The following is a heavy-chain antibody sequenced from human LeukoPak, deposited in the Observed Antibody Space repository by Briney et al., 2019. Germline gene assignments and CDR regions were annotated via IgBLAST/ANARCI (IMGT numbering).Heavy chain of an antibody. CDR3: ARGVFSSGWYPDNFDC. CDR2: IKHDGSDT. V-gene: IGHV3-7*01. CDR1: GFSFSSYW. J-gene: IGHJ4*02. Sequence: GGSLRLSCAASGFSFSSYWMSWVRQAPGKGLEWVANIKHDGSDTFYVDSLKGRFTISRDSAKNSLYLQMNGLRAEDTALYYCARGVFSSGWYPDNFDCWGQGTLVTVSS. D-gene: IGHD6-19*01.